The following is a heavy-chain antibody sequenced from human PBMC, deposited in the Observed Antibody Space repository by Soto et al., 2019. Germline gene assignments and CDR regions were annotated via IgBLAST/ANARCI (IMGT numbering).Heavy chain of an antibody. CDR2: INPNSGGT. CDR3: ARDVAVAVNFDY. V-gene: IGHV1-2*02. D-gene: IGHD6-19*01. J-gene: IGHJ4*02. Sequence: VKVSCKASGYTFTGYYMHWVRQAPGQGLEWMGWINPNSGGTNYAQKFQGRVTMTRDKSISKAYMELSRLTSEDTAVYYCARDVAVAVNFDYWGQGTLVTVSS. CDR1: GYTFTGYY.